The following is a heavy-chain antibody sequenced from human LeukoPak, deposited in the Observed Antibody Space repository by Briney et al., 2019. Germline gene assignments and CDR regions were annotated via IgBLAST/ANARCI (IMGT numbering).Heavy chain of an antibody. CDR1: GFSSSAYW. J-gene: IGHJ4*02. D-gene: IGHD5-12*01. CDR3: ARDSDSGYGPFAS. V-gene: IGHV3-7*01. CDR2: IKQDGSDK. Sequence: GGSLRLSCAASGFSSSAYWMSWVRQAAGKGLELVANIKQDGSDKYYVDSVMGRFTISRDNAKNSLYLQMSSLRAEDTAVYYCARDSDSGYGPFASWGQGTLVTVSS.